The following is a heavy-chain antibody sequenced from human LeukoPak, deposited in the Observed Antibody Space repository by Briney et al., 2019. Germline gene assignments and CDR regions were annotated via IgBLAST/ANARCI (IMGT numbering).Heavy chain of an antibody. CDR1: GGTFSSYA. D-gene: IGHD1-1*01. CDR2: IIPIFGTA. V-gene: IGHV1-69*13. CDR3: ARRGTTGTTSWFDP. J-gene: IGHJ5*02. Sequence: VASVTVSFKASGGTFSSYAISWVRQAPGQGLEWMGGIIPIFGTANYAQKFQGRVTITADESTSTAYMELSSLRSEDTAVYYCARRGTTGTTSWFDPWGQGTLVTVSS.